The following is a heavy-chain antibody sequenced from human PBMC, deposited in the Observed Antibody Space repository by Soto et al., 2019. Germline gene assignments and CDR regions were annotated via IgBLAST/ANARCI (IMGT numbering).Heavy chain of an antibody. D-gene: IGHD6-13*01. CDR3: ARERAAGKPLDY. CDR2: ISSSSSYI. Sequence: GGSLRLSCAASGFTFSSYSMNWVRQAPGKRLEWVSSISSSSSYIYYADSVKGRFTISRDNAKNSLYLQMNSLRAEDTAVYYCARERAAGKPLDYWGQGTLVTVSS. V-gene: IGHV3-21*01. J-gene: IGHJ4*02. CDR1: GFTFSSYS.